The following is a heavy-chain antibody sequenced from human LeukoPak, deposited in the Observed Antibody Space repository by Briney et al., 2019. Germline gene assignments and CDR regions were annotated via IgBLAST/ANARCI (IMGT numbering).Heavy chain of an antibody. J-gene: IGHJ4*02. Sequence: SETLSLTCAVYGGSFRGYHWSWIRQPPGKGLEWIGEITHTGSTNYNPSLKSRVTISVDTSKNQFSLKLRSVTAADTAVYYCARGWYSYRHWGQGTLVTVSS. D-gene: IGHD5-18*01. CDR2: ITHTGST. V-gene: IGHV4-34*01. CDR3: ARGWYSYRH. CDR1: GGSFRGYH.